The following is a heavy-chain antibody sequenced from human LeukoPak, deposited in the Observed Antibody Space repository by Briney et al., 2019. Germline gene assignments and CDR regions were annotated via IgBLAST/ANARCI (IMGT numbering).Heavy chain of an antibody. CDR1: GGTIATHS. CDR3: ATPRRPADYYYFYMDV. Sequence: SVKVSCKASGGTIATHSITWVRQAPGHGLEWMGKIIPFFGTPNYAQKFQDRVTITANTSTNTAYLELLSLTSEDAAVYYCATPRRPADYYYFYMDVWGKGTTVTVSS. J-gene: IGHJ6*03. V-gene: IGHV1-69*06. CDR2: IIPFFGTP.